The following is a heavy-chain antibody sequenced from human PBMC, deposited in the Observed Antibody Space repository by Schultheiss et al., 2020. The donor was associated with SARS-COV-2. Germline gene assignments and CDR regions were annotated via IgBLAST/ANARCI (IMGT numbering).Heavy chain of an antibody. CDR2: ISTYNGNT. CDR3: ARAYGDYGVAEYFQH. Sequence: ASVKVSCKATGYTLTNYGISWVRQAPGQGLEWMGWISTYNGNTNYAQKLQGRVTMTTDTSTSTAYMELRSLRSDDTAVYYCARAYGDYGVAEYFQHWGQGTLVTVSS. D-gene: IGHD4-17*01. J-gene: IGHJ1*01. V-gene: IGHV1-18*01. CDR1: GYTLTNYG.